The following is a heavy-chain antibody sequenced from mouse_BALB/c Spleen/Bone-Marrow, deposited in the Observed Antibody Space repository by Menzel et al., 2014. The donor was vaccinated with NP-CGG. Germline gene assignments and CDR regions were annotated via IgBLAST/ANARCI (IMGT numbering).Heavy chain of an antibody. Sequence: EVKLLESGGGLVQPGGSLKLSCAASGFDFRRYWMSWVRQAPGKGLEWIGEINPESSTINYTPSLKDKFIISRDNAKNTLYMQMSKVRSEDTAVYYCERLGYYGYFVDWGQGTTLTVSS. CDR1: GFDFRRYW. D-gene: IGHD1-1*01. CDR3: ERLGYYGYFVD. CDR2: INPESSTI. J-gene: IGHJ2*01. V-gene: IGHV4-1*02.